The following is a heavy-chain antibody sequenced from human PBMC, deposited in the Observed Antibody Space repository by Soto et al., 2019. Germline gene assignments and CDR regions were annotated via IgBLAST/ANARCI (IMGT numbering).Heavy chain of an antibody. CDR1: GFTFSSYW. CDR3: ARDSSGILTDDAFDI. J-gene: IGHJ3*02. CDR2: IKQDGSEK. Sequence: GSLRLSCAASGFTFSSYWTSWVRQAPGKGLEWVANIKQDGSEKYYVDSVKGRFTISRDNAKNSLYLQMNSLRAEDTAVYYCARDSSGILTDDAFDIWGQGTMVTVSS. D-gene: IGHD6-19*01. V-gene: IGHV3-7*05.